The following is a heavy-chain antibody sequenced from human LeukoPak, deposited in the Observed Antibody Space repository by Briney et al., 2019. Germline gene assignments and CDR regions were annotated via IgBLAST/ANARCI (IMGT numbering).Heavy chain of an antibody. CDR2: ISSGSGYI. Sequence: PGGSLRLSCAASGFTFSSYSMNWVRQAPGKGLEWVSFISSGSGYIYYADSVKGRFIISRDNAKNSLYLQMNSLRAEDTAVYYCARRGTLFGEFNFDYWGQGTLVTVSS. V-gene: IGHV3-21*01. CDR1: GFTFSSYS. CDR3: ARRGTLFGEFNFDY. J-gene: IGHJ4*02. D-gene: IGHD3-10*02.